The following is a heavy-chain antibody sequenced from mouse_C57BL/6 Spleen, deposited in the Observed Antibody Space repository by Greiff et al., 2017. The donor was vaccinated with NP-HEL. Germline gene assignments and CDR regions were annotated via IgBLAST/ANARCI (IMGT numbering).Heavy chain of an antibody. CDR1: GFTFSDYG. CDR3: ARGSLNYYGSSYWYFDV. D-gene: IGHD1-1*01. Sequence: EVKLQESGGGLVKPGGSLKLSCAASGFTFSDYGMHWVRQAPEKGLEWVAYISSGSSTIYYADTVKGRFTISRDNAKNTLFQQMTSLRSEDTAMYYCARGSLNYYGSSYWYFDVWGTGTTVTVSS. J-gene: IGHJ1*03. CDR2: ISSGSSTI. V-gene: IGHV5-17*01.